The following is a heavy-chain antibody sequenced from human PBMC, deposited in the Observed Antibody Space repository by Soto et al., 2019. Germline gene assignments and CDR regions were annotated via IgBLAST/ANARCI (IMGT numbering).Heavy chain of an antibody. Sequence: QVQLVESGGGVVQPGRSLRLSCAASGFPFSSYGMHWVRQAPGKGLEWVAVISYDGSIKYYADSVKGRFTISRDNSTNTLYLQMNSLRPEDTAVYYCARDSPCTGTNCYISGGGFEYWGQGTLVTVSS. CDR2: ISYDGSIK. J-gene: IGHJ4*02. CDR1: GFPFSSYG. V-gene: IGHV3-30*03. CDR3: ARDSPCTGTNCYISGGGFEY. D-gene: IGHD2-2*02.